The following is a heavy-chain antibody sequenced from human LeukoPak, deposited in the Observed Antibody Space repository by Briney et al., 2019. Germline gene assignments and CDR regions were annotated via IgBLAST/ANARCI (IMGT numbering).Heavy chain of an antibody. D-gene: IGHD3-10*01. CDR3: ATYYYGSGIRGVFDY. CDR2: INPNSGGT. CDR1: GYTFTGYY. Sequence: ASVKVSCKASGYTFTGYYMHCVRQAPGQGLEWMGWINPNSGGTNYAQKFQGRVTMTRDTSISTAYMELSRLRSDDTAVYYCATYYYGSGIRGVFDYWGQGTLVTVSS. V-gene: IGHV1-2*02. J-gene: IGHJ4*02.